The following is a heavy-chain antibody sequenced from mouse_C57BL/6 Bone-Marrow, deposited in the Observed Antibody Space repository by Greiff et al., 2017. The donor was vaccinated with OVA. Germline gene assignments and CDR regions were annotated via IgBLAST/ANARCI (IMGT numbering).Heavy chain of an antibody. CDR3: ARRDYYGPIYWYFDV. CDR1: GYAFSSYW. D-gene: IGHD1-1*01. Sequence: QVQLQQSGAELVKPGASVKISCKASGYAFSSYWMNWVKQRPGKGLEWIGQIYPGDGDTNYNGKFKGKATLTADKSSSTAYMQLSSLTSEDSAVYFCARRDYYGPIYWYFDVWGTGTTVTVSS. CDR2: IYPGDGDT. J-gene: IGHJ1*03. V-gene: IGHV1-80*01.